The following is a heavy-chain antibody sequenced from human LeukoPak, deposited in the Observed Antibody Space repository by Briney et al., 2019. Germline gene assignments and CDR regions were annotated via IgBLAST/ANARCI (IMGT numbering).Heavy chain of an antibody. CDR2: IKQDGSEK. V-gene: IGHV3-7*04. CDR1: GFTFSSYW. J-gene: IGHJ4*02. D-gene: IGHD3-16*01. Sequence: GGSLRLSCAASGFTFSSYWMSWVRQAPGKGLEWVANIKQDGSEKYYVDSVKGRLTISRDNAKNSLFQQMNSLRAEDTAVYYCAGGAYYYVDWGQGTLVTVSS. CDR3: AGGAYYYVD.